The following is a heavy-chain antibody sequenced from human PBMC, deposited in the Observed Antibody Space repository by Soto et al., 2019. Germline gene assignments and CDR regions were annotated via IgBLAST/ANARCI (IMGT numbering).Heavy chain of an antibody. Sequence: ASVKVSCKASGYTFTGYFIHWVRQAPGQGLEWMGWINPNSGATKYAQKFQGRVTMTRDTSINTAHMELSSLRSGDTAVYYCARGGGTTIAPLPWGQGTLGTAPQ. V-gene: IGHV1-2*02. CDR1: GYTFTGYF. J-gene: IGHJ5*02. CDR2: INPNSGAT. D-gene: IGHD1-1*01. CDR3: ARGGGTTIAPLP.